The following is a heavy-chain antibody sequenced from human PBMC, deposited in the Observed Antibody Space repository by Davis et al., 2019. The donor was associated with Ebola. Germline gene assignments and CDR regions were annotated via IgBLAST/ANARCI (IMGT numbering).Heavy chain of an antibody. D-gene: IGHD3-10*01. CDR3: ARAVTMVLPSGWFDP. J-gene: IGHJ5*02. CDR1: GYTFTRYG. Sequence: AASVKVSCKASGYTFTRYGISWLRQAPGHGLEWMGWISAYNGNTNYPQNLQGRVTMTTDTSTSTAYMEVRSLRYDDTAVYYCARAVTMVLPSGWFDPWGQGTLVTVSS. CDR2: ISAYNGNT. V-gene: IGHV1-18*01.